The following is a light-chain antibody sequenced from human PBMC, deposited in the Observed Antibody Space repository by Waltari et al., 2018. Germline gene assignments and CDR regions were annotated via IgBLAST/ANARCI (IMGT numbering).Light chain of an antibody. CDR1: QSVSSSY. V-gene: IGKV3-20*01. Sequence: EIVLTQSPGTLSLSPGARANLSCRASQSVSSSYLAWYQQKPGQAPRLLIYGASSRATGIPDRFSGSGSGTDFTLTISRLEPEDFAVYYCQQYGSSPALTFGGGTKVEIK. CDR2: GAS. CDR3: QQYGSSPALT. J-gene: IGKJ4*01.